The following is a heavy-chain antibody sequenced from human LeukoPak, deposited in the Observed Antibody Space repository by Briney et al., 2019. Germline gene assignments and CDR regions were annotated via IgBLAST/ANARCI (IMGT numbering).Heavy chain of an antibody. CDR1: GGSISSSSFY. CDR2: IYYSGNT. Sequence: SETLSLTCTVSGGSISSSSFYWGWIRQPPGKGLEWIGTIYYSGNTYYNPSLKSRVTISVDTSKNQFSLKLSSVTAADTAVYYCARAYYGSGSPLYGMDVWGQGTTVTASS. D-gene: IGHD3-10*01. CDR3: ARAYYGSGSPLYGMDV. V-gene: IGHV4-39*07. J-gene: IGHJ6*02.